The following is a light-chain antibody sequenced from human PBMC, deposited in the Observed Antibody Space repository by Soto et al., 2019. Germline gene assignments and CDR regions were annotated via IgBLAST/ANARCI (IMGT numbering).Light chain of an antibody. J-gene: IGLJ2*01. CDR3: QSYDSSLSGVV. CDR2: GNT. V-gene: IGLV1-40*01. CDR1: SSNIGAGYD. Sequence: SVLTQPPSVSGAPGQRVTISCTGSSSNIGAGYDVQWYQQLPGTAPKLLIYGNTNRPSGVPDRFSGSNSGTSASLAITGLQAEDEADYYCQSYDSSLSGVVFGGGTKVTVL.